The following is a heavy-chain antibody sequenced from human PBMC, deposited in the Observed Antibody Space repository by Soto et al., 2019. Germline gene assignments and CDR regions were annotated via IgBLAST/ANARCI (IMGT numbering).Heavy chain of an antibody. D-gene: IGHD4-4*01. CDR1: GFTFGDYA. CDR2: IRSKAYGGTT. Sequence: GSLRLSCTASGFTFGDYAMSWFRQAPGKGLEWVGFIRSKAYGGTTEYAASVKGRFTISRDDSKSIAYLQMNSLKASDTAMYYCARQTVYYYYMDVWGKGTTVTVSS. CDR3: ARQTVYYYYMDV. V-gene: IGHV3-49*03. J-gene: IGHJ6*03.